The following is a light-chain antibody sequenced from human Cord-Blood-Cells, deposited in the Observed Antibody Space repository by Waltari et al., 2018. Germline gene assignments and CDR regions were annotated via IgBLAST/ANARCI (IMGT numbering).Light chain of an antibody. Sequence: DIQMTQSPSSLSASVGDRVTITCRTSQSISSDLNWYQQKPGKPPKRLLYAASSLQSGVPSRFSGSGSWTGCTLTISSLQPEDFATYYCQQSYSTLTFGQGTRLEIK. CDR3: QQSYSTLT. J-gene: IGKJ5*01. V-gene: IGKV1-39*01. CDR1: QSISSD. CDR2: AAS.